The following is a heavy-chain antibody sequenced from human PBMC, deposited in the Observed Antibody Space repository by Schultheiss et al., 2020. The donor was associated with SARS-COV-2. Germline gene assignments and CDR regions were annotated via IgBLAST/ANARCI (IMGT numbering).Heavy chain of an antibody. V-gene: IGHV4-4*07. CDR1: GGSISSYY. CDR3: AREPTIPSRYYYCYMDV. Sequence: SETLSLTCTVSGGSISSYYWSWIRQPAGKGLEWIGRIYTSGSTNYNPSLKSRVTMSVDTSKNQFSLKLSSVTAADTAVYYCAREPTIPSRYYYCYMDVWGKGTTVTVSS. CDR2: IYTSGST. J-gene: IGHJ6*03. D-gene: IGHD2-2*01.